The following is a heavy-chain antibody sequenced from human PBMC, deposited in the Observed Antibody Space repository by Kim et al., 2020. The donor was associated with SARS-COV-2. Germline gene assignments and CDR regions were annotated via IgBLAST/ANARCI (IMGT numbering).Heavy chain of an antibody. CDR2: ISAYNGNT. CDR3: ARDQGRYCSGGSCYSPVRY. CDR1: GYTFTSYG. D-gene: IGHD2-15*01. V-gene: IGHV1-18*01. J-gene: IGHJ4*02. Sequence: ASVKVSCKASGYTFTSYGISWVRQAPGQGLEWMGWISAYNGNTNYAQKLQGRVTMTTDTSTSTAYMELRSLRSDDTAVYYCARDQGRYCSGGSCYSPVRYWGQGTLVTVSS.